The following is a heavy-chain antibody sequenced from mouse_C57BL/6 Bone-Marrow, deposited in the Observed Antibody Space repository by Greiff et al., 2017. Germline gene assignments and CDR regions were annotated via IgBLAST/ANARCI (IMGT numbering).Heavy chain of an antibody. CDR3: ARWFTYY. V-gene: IGHV1-82*01. J-gene: IGHJ3*01. CDR2: IYPGDGDT. Sequence: QVQLQQSGPELVQPGASVKISCKASGYAFSSSWMNWVKQRPGKGLEWIGRIYPGDGDTNYNGKFKGKATLTADKSSSTAYMQLSGLTSEDSAVYFCARWFTYYWGQGTLVTVAA. CDR1: GYAFSSSW. D-gene: IGHD5-1*01.